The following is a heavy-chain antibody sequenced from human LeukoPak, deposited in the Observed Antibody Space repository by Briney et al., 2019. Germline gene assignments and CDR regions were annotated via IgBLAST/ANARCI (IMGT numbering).Heavy chain of an antibody. CDR3: ASLLTYYYDSSGYSV. CDR1: GGTFSSYA. V-gene: IGHV1-69*01. CDR2: IIPIFGTA. Sequence: SVKVSCKASGGTFSSYAISWVRQAPGQGLEWMGGIIPIFGTANYAHKFQDRVTITADESTSTAYMELSSLRSEETAVYYCASLLTYYYDSSGYSVWGQGTLVTVSS. D-gene: IGHD3-22*01. J-gene: IGHJ4*02.